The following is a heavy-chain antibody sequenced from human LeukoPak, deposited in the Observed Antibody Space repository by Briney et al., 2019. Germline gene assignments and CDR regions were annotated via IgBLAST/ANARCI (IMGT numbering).Heavy chain of an antibody. CDR1: GFTFRSHS. J-gene: IGHJ6*02. CDR2: ISSTSGTI. Sequence: GGSLRLSCAASGFTFRSHSMSWVRQGQGKGLECVSYISSTSGTIYYADSVKGRFTISRDNAKNSLYLQMNSLREEDTAVYYCARDYYGMDVWGQGTTVTVSS. CDR3: ARDYYGMDV. V-gene: IGHV3-48*02.